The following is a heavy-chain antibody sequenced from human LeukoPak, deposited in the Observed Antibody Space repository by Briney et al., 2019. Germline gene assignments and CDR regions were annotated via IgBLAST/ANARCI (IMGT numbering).Heavy chain of an antibody. J-gene: IGHJ4*02. V-gene: IGHV4-59*01. D-gene: IGHD1-26*01. Sequence: SETLSLTCTVSSGSISSYYWCWIRQPPGKGLEWIGYIYCSGSTNYNPSLKSRVTISVDRSKNQFSLKLSSVTAADTAVYYCARGSYSVDYWGQGTLVTVSS. CDR2: IYCSGST. CDR3: ARGSYSVDY. CDR1: SGSISSYY.